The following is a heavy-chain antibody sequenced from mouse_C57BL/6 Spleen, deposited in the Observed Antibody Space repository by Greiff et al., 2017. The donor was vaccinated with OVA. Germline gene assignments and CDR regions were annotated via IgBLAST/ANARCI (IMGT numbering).Heavy chain of an antibody. CDR3: ANYYYGSRAY. CDR2: ISYDGSN. V-gene: IGHV3-6*01. D-gene: IGHD1-1*01. Sequence: EVHLVESGPGLVKPSQSLSLTCSVTGYSITSGYYWNWIRQFPGNKLEWMGYISYDGSNNYNPSLKNRISITRDTSKNQFFLKLNSVTTEDTATYYCANYYYGSRAYWGQGTLVTVSA. J-gene: IGHJ3*01. CDR1: GYSITSGYY.